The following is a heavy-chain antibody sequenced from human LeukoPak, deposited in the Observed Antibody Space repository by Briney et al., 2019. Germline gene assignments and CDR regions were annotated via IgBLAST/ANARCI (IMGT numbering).Heavy chain of an antibody. D-gene: IGHD3-10*01. CDR1: GYTFTSYG. CDR3: ARVGRGNYYGSGSYSYFDY. V-gene: IGHV1-18*01. CDR2: ISAYNGNT. Sequence: ASVKVSCKASGYTFTSYGISWVRQAPGQGLEWMGWISAYNGNTNYAQKLQGRVTMTTDTSTSTAYMELRSLRSDDTAVYYCARVGRGNYYGSGSYSYFDYWGQGTLVTVSS. J-gene: IGHJ4*02.